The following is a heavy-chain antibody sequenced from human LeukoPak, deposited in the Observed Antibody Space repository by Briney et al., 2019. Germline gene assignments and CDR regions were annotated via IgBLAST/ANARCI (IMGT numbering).Heavy chain of an antibody. CDR1: GFTFSSYA. V-gene: IGHV3-23*01. CDR3: AKAPLGTSRHRPFDY. J-gene: IGHJ4*02. Sequence: GGSLRLSCAASGFTFSSYAMSWVRQAPGKGLEWVSAISGSGGSTYYADSVKGRFTISRDNSKNTLYLQMNSLRAEDTAVYYCAKAPLGTSRHRPFDYWGQGTLVTVSS. CDR2: ISGSGGST. D-gene: IGHD2-2*01.